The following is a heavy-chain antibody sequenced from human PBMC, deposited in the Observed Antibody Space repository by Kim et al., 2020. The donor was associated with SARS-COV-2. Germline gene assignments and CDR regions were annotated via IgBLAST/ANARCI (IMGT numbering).Heavy chain of an antibody. CDR3: ARTGYSGYVGY. Sequence: TNSHTPLKSRVTISVDTFKTQFSLKLSSVTAANTAVYYCARTGYSGYVGYWGQGTLVTVSS. V-gene: IGHV4-59*01. J-gene: IGHJ4*02. D-gene: IGHD5-12*01. CDR2: T.